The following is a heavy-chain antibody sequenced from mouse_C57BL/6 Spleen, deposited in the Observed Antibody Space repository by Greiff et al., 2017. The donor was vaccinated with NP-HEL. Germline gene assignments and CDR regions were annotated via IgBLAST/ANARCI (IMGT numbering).Heavy chain of an antibody. CDR3: ARSRALGY. D-gene: IGHD3-1*01. CDR2: IDPNSGGT. Sequence: QVQLQQSGAELVKPGASVKLSCTASGFNFTDYYMHWVKQRTEQGLEWIGRIDPNSGGTKYNEKFKSKATLTVDKPSSTAYMQLSSLTSEDSAVYYCARSRALGYWGQGTTLTVSS. CDR1: GFNFTDYY. J-gene: IGHJ2*01. V-gene: IGHV1-72*01.